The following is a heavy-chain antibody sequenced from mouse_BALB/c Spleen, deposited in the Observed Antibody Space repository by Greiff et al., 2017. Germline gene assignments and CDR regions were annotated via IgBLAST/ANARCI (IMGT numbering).Heavy chain of an antibody. CDR3: ARSVYGNYGPYYAMDY. CDR2: INPSTGYT. V-gene: IGHV1-7*01. D-gene: IGHD2-10*02. Sequence: VKLQESGAELAKPGASVKMSCKASGYTFTSYWMHWVKQRPGQGLEWIGYINPSTGYTEYNQKFKDKATLTADKSSSTAYMQLSSLTSEDSAVYYCARSVYGNYGPYYAMDYWGQGTSVTVSS. CDR1: GYTFTSYW. J-gene: IGHJ4*01.